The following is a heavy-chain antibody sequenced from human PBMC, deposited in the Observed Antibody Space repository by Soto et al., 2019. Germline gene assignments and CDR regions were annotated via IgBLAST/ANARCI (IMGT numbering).Heavy chain of an antibody. CDR3: ARGRVSTRTFHY. J-gene: IGHJ4*02. D-gene: IGHD1-1*01. CDR2: IYPSDSDT. Sequence: GESLKISCKGSGYNFAGYGIAWVRQMPGKGLELMGIIYPSDSDTRYRPSFQGQVTISADKSISSAYLQWSSLRASDTAMYYCARGRVSTRTFHYWGQGTPVTVSS. V-gene: IGHV5-51*01. CDR1: GYNFAGYG.